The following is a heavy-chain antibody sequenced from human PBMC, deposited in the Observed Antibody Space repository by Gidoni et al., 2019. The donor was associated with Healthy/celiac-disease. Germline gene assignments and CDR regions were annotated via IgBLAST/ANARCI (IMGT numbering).Heavy chain of an antibody. CDR2: ISGSGGST. CDR1: GFTFSSYA. J-gene: IGHJ4*02. CDR3: AKLGDCSGGSCYYDY. D-gene: IGHD2-15*01. Sequence: EVQLLESGGGLVQPGGSLRLSCAASGFTFSSYARSWVRQAPGKGLEWVSAISGSGGSTYYADSVKGRFTISRDNSKNTLYLQMNSRRAEDTAVYYCAKLGDCSGGSCYYDYWGQGTLVTVSS. V-gene: IGHV3-23*01.